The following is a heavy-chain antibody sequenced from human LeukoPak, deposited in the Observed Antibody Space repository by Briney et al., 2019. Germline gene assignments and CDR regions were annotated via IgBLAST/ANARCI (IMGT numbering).Heavy chain of an antibody. D-gene: IGHD6-19*01. CDR2: ISAYNGNT. CDR1: GYAFAIYG. J-gene: IGHJ4*02. V-gene: IGHV1-18*01. CDR3: ASGYNRGWSLFDY. Sequence: ASVKVSCKASGYAFAIYGISWVRQAPGQGLGWMGWISAYNGNTNYSQKLQGRVTMTTDTSTSTAYMELRSLRSDDPAVYYCASGYNRGWSLFDYWGQGTLVPVSS.